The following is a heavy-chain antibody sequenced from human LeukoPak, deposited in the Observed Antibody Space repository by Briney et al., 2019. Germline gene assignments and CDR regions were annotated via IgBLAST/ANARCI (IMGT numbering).Heavy chain of an antibody. CDR1: GYTFTSYG. D-gene: IGHD1-26*01. Sequence: ASVKVSCEASGYTFTSYGITWVRQAPGQGLEWMGWISVYNGNTNYAQKLQGGVTMTTDTSTSTAYMELRSLRSDDTAVYYCATVSGSYYFDYWGQGTLVTVSS. CDR3: ATVSGSYYFDY. CDR2: ISVYNGNT. V-gene: IGHV1-18*04. J-gene: IGHJ4*02.